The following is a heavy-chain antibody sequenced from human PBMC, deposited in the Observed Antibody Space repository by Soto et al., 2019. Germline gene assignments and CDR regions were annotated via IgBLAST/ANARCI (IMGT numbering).Heavy chain of an antibody. Sequence: SETLSLACAGYGGSFGGYYWSWIRQPPGKGLEWIGEINHGGSTNYNPSLTSRVTISVDTSKNQFSLKLSSVTAADTAVYYCARGQRSYSSSRYASLTGIDPLGQGTPLTISS. D-gene: IGHD6-13*01. CDR3: ARGQRSYSSSRYASLTGIDP. CDR2: INHGGST. CDR1: GGSFGGYY. V-gene: IGHV4-34*01. J-gene: IGHJ5*02.